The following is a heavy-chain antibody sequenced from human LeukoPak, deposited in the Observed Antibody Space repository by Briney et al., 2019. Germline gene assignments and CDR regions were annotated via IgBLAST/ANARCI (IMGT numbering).Heavy chain of an antibody. CDR3: ATLRFGTRSRYFDY. CDR2: IYYSGST. D-gene: IGHD3-16*01. V-gene: IGHV4-39*07. J-gene: IGHJ4*02. Sequence: SETLSLTCTVSGGSISSSSYYWGWIRQPPGKGLEWIGSIYYSGSTYYNPSLKSRVTISVDTSKNQFSLKLSSVTAADTAVYYCATLRFGTRSRYFDYWGQGTLVTVSS. CDR1: GGSISSSSYY.